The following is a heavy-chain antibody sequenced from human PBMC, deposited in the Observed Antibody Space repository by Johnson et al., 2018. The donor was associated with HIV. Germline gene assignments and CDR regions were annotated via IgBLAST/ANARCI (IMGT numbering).Heavy chain of an antibody. D-gene: IGHD3-22*01. CDR1: AFAFDDYG. V-gene: IGHV3-20*01. Sequence: VQLVESGGGVVRPGGSLRLSCAASAFAFDDYGMSWVRQAPGKGLDWVSGINWNGGSIGYAGSVKGRFTISRDNDKNSLYLQMDSLSAEDTAVYNCARDQDWGYYDSTSFEIWGQGTMVTGSS. J-gene: IGHJ3*02. CDR2: INWNGGSI. CDR3: ARDQDWGYYDSTSFEI.